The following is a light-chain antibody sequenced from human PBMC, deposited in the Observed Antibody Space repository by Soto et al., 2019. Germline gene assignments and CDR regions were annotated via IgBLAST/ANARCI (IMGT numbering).Light chain of an antibody. V-gene: IGLV3-21*02. CDR2: DDT. Sequence: SYELTQPPSVSVAPGQTARIACGGNNIGTKSVHWYQQRPGQAPVVVRYDDTDRPSGIPERFSGSNSGNTATLTISRVQAGDEADYYCQVWVSSSSHVVFGGGTKLTVL. J-gene: IGLJ2*01. CDR3: QVWVSSSSHVV. CDR1: NIGTKS.